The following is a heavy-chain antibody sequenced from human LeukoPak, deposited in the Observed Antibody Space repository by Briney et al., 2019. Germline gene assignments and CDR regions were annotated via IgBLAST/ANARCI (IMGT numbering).Heavy chain of an antibody. V-gene: IGHV3-7*03. Sequence: GGSLRLSCAASGFTFSSYWMSWVRQAPGKGLDRVANIKQDGSEKYYVDSVKGRFTISRDNAKNSLYLQMNSLRAEDTAVYYCARVGRDYYDSSGYSHYFDYWGQGTLVTVSS. CDR1: GFTFSSYW. CDR2: IKQDGSEK. CDR3: ARVGRDYYDSSGYSHYFDY. J-gene: IGHJ4*02. D-gene: IGHD3-22*01.